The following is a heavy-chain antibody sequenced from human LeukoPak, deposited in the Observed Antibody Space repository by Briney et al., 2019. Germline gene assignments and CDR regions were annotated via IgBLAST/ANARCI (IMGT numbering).Heavy chain of an antibody. Sequence: GGSLRLSCTASGFTFGDYVMSWVRQAPGKGLEWVGFIRSKAYGWTTKNAASVKGRFTISRDDSRSIAYLQMNSLKTEDTAVYYCTRRYNYDSSGYYYVRDAFDIWGQGTMVTVSS. CDR1: GFTFGDYV. CDR2: IRSKAYGWTT. CDR3: TRRYNYDSSGYYYVRDAFDI. V-gene: IGHV3-49*04. D-gene: IGHD3-22*01. J-gene: IGHJ3*02.